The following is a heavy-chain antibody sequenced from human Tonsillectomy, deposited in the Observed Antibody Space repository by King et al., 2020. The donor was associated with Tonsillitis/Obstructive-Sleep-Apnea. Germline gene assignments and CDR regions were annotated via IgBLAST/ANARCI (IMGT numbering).Heavy chain of an antibody. V-gene: IGHV5-51*03. CDR3: ARRSRFPHDYGVDWYFDL. D-gene: IGHD4-17*01. CDR2: IYPGDSDT. Sequence: VQLMESGAEVKKPGESLKISCKGSGYSFTSYWIGWVRQMTGKGLEWMGIIYPGDSDTRYSPSFQGHVTISVDKSISTAYLQWSSLKASDTAMYYCARRSRFPHDYGVDWYFDLWGRGTLVTVSS. CDR1: GYSFTSYW. J-gene: IGHJ2*01.